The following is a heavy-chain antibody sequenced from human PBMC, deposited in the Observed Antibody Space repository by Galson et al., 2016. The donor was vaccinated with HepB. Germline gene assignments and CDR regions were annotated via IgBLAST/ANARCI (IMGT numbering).Heavy chain of an antibody. CDR1: GFDFSSHS. CDR3: ARYCSGGRCEYEGYSYFYGMDV. V-gene: IGHV3-48*02. CDR2: ISGLSTTI. J-gene: IGHJ6*02. D-gene: IGHD2-15*01. Sequence: SLRLSCAASGFDFSSHSMNWVRLVPGKGLEWISYISGLSTTIHLADSVKGRFTTSRDNGGKLVYLQMNSLRDEDTGVYFCARYCSGGRCEYEGYSYFYGMDVWGQGTTVIVSS.